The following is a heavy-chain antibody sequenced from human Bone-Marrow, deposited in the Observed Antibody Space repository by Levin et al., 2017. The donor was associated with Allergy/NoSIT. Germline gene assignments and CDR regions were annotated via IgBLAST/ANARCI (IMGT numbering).Heavy chain of an antibody. J-gene: IGHJ6*02. V-gene: IGHV1-2*06. CDR2: INPNSGGT. CDR3: ARDSSSWGNYYYYDGMDV. CDR1: GYTFTGYY. D-gene: IGHD6-13*01. Sequence: ASVKVTCKASGYTFTGYYMHWVRQAPGQGLEWMGRINPNSGGTNYAQKFQGRVTMTRDTSISTAYMELSRLRSDDTAVYYCARDSSSWGNYYYYDGMDVWGQGTTVTVSS.